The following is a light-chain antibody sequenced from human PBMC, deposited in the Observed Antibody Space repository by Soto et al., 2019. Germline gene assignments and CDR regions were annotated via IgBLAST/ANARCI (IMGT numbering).Light chain of an antibody. J-gene: IGLJ1*01. CDR1: VGL. CDR2: DAT. V-gene: IGLV2-23*01. CDR3: CLYVGVSTYV. Sequence: QSVLTQPASVSGSPGQSITISCTGSVGLVSWDQQHSGKVPKLIIYDATNRPSGVSSRFSGSQSGNAASLAIPGRLPEDDADYYCCLYVGVSTYVFGTGTKVTVL.